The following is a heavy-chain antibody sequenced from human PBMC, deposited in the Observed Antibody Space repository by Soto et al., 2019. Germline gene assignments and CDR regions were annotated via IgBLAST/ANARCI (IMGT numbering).Heavy chain of an antibody. J-gene: IGHJ4*02. CDR3: AREGYSSRWNPIDY. Sequence: APVKVSCKASGYTFTGYYMHWVRQAPGQGLEWMGWINPNSGGTNYAQKFQGWVTISLDTSRNQLSLKLNSVTTADTAVYYCAREGYSSRWNPIDYWGQGTQVTVSS. CDR2: INPNSGGT. CDR1: GYTFTGYY. V-gene: IGHV1-2*04. D-gene: IGHD6-13*01.